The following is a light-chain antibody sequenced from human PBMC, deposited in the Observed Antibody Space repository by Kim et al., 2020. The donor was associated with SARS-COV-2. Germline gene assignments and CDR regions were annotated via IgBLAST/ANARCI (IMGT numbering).Light chain of an antibody. CDR2: GKN. J-gene: IGLJ3*02. CDR1: SLRSYY. Sequence: SSELTQDPAVSVALGQTVRITCQGDSLRSYYASWYQQKPGQAPVLVIYGKNNRPSGIPDRFSGSSSGNTASLTITGAQAEDEADYYCNSRESGVKHVVFG. V-gene: IGLV3-19*01. CDR3: NSRESGVKHVV.